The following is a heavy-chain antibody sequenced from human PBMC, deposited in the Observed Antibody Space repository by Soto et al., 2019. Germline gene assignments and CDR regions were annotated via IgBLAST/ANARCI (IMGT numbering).Heavy chain of an antibody. J-gene: IGHJ3*02. Sequence: EVQLVESGGGLVQPGGSLRLSCAASGFTFSSYWMSWVRQAPGKGLEWVANIKQDGSEKYYVDSVKGRFTISRDNAKNSLYLQMNSLRAEDTAVYYCARGVGWYEYAFDIWGQGTMVTVSS. D-gene: IGHD6-19*01. CDR1: GFTFSSYW. V-gene: IGHV3-7*01. CDR2: IKQDGSEK. CDR3: ARGVGWYEYAFDI.